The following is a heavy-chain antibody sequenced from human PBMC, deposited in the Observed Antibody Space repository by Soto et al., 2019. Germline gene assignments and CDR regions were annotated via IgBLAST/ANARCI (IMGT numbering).Heavy chain of an antibody. CDR3: ARGGACGGDCYRGGMDV. J-gene: IGHJ6*02. CDR2: INPNSGGT. D-gene: IGHD2-21*02. V-gene: IGHV1-2*04. CDR1: GYTFTGYY. Sequence: GASVKVSCKASGYTFTGYYMHWVRQAPGQGLEWMGWINPNSGGTNYAQKFQGWVTMTRDTSISTAYMELSRLRSDDTAVYYCARGGACGGDCYRGGMDVWGQGTTVTV.